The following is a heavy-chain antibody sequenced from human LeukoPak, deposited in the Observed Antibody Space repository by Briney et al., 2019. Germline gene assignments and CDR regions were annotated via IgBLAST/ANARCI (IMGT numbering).Heavy chain of an antibody. CDR1: GFTFSSYS. Sequence: GGSLRLSCAASGFTFSSYSMSWVRQAPGKGLEWVSSISSSSSYIYYADSVKGRFTISRDNAKNSLYLQMNSLRAEDTAVYYCASVDGAVAGTGGMDVWGQGTTVTVSS. J-gene: IGHJ6*02. D-gene: IGHD6-19*01. CDR2: ISSSSSYI. V-gene: IGHV3-21*01. CDR3: ASVDGAVAGTGGMDV.